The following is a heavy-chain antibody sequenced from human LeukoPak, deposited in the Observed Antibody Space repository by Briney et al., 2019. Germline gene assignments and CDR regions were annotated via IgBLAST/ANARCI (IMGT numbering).Heavy chain of an antibody. CDR1: RFTFSKYW. D-gene: IGHD3-22*01. CDR3: VRDGSGYDY. J-gene: IGHJ4*02. Sequence: GGSLRLSCAASRFTFSKYWMSWVRQPPGKGLEWVANINQGGSEKYYLNSVKGRFTISRDNAKNSLYLQMNSLRADDTAIYYCVRDGSGYDYWGQGTLVTVSS. CDR2: INQGGSEK. V-gene: IGHV3-7*05.